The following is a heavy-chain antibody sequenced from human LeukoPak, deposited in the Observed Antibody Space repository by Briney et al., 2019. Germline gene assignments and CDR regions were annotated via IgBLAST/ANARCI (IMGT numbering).Heavy chain of an antibody. D-gene: IGHD6-6*01. V-gene: IGHV3-21*01. CDR2: ISSSSSYI. Sequence: GGSLRLSCEAAGFTFSSYAMSWVRQTPGMGLEWVSSISSSSSYIYYADSVKGRFTISRDNAKNSLYLQMNSLRAEDTAVYYCARGAYSSSLPDYWGQGTLVTVSS. CDR3: ARGAYSSSLPDY. J-gene: IGHJ4*02. CDR1: GFTFSSYA.